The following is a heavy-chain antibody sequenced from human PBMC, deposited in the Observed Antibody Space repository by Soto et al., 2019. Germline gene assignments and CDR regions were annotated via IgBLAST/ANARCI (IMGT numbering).Heavy chain of an antibody. CDR3: VRGGGSGQFDS. D-gene: IGHD2-15*01. Sequence: QIQLVESGGGLVKPGGSLRLSCEVSGFSFNDFYMSWIRQAPGKGLEWLSYISPKSNYRQYAESVKGRHTISRDNAKNSLSLQMNSLRVEDTAVYYCVRGGGSGQFDSWGQGTLVTVSS. CDR2: ISPKSNYR. CDR1: GFSFNDFY. J-gene: IGHJ4*02. V-gene: IGHV3-11*06.